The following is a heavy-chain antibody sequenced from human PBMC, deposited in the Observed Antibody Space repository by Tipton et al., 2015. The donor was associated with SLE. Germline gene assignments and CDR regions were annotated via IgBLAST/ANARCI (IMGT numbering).Heavy chain of an antibody. CDR2: IYSSGTT. D-gene: IGHD6-13*01. CDR3: ARLADGNRNWFDP. V-gene: IGHV4-4*07. Sequence: TLSLTCTVSGGSISSYYWSWIRQPAGKGLEWIGRIYSSGTTTYYNPSLKSRVTISVDTSKNQFSLKVKSVTAADTAVYYCARLADGNRNWFDPWGQGTLVTVSS. J-gene: IGHJ5*02. CDR1: GGSISSYY.